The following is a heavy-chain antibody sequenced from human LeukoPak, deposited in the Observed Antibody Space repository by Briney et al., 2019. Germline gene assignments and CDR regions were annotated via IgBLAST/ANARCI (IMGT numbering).Heavy chain of an antibody. J-gene: IGHJ5*02. V-gene: IGHV4-59*01. Sequence: SETLSLTCTVSGGSISSYYWSWIRQPPGKGLEWIGYIYYSGSTNYNPSLKSRVTISVDTSKNQFSLKLSSVTTADTAVYYCARASYDFWSGYFNWFDPWGQGTLVTVSS. CDR1: GGSISSYY. CDR3: ARASYDFWSGYFNWFDP. CDR2: IYYSGST. D-gene: IGHD3-3*01.